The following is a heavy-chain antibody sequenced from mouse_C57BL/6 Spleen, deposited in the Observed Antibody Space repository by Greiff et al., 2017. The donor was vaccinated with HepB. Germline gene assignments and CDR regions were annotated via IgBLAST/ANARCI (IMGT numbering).Heavy chain of an antibody. CDR1: GYTFTSYW. D-gene: IGHD2-1*01. Sequence: VQLQQPGAELVMPGASVKLSCKASGYTFTSYWMHWVKQRPGQGLEWIGEIDPSDSYTNYNQKFKGKSTFTVDKSSSTAYMQLSSLTSEDAAVYYYARGGNYGNSYYFDYWGQGTTLTVSS. J-gene: IGHJ2*01. CDR3: ARGGNYGNSYYFDY. CDR2: IDPSDSYT. V-gene: IGHV1-69*01.